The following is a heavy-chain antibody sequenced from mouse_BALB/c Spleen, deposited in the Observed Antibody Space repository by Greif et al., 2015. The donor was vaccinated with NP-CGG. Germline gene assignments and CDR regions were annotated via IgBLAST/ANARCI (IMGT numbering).Heavy chain of an antibody. J-gene: IGHJ3*01. CDR3: ASPKLSHPWFAY. CDR2: ISSGGSYT. CDR1: GFTFSSYA. V-gene: IGHV5-9-4*01. Sequence: EVQLQQSGGGLVKPGGSLKLSCAASGFTFSSYAMSWVRQSPEKRLEWVAEISSGGSYTYYPDTVTGRFTISRDNAKNALYLEMSSLRSEDTAMYYRASPKLSHPWFAYWGQGTLVTVSA.